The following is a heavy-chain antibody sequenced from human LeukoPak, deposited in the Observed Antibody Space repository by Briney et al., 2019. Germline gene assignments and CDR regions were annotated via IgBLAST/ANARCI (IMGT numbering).Heavy chain of an antibody. CDR3: ARSLKISSGWFHNFDY. D-gene: IGHD6-19*01. J-gene: IGHJ4*02. V-gene: IGHV4-39*01. CDR2: IYYSGST. CDR1: GGSISTTNW. Sequence: PSETLSLTCGVSGGSISTTNWWSWIRQSPGQGLEWIGSIYYSGSTYYNPSLKSRVTISVDTSKNQFSPKVTSVSAADTAVYYCARSLKISSGWFHNFDYWGQGTLVTVSS.